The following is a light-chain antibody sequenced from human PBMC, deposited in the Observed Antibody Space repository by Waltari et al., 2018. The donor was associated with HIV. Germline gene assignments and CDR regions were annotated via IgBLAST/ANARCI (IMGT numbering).Light chain of an antibody. CDR3: CSYSGSGTLYV. Sequence: QSALTHPRSVSGSPGQSVPLSCTGPTSAVGGYTFFPWDQHHPGKAPKLVISDVTKRPSGVPDRFSGSKSGNTASLTISGLQAEDEADYYCCSYSGSGTLYVFGTGTEVTVL. V-gene: IGLV2-11*01. J-gene: IGLJ1*01. CDR1: TSAVGGYTF. CDR2: DVT.